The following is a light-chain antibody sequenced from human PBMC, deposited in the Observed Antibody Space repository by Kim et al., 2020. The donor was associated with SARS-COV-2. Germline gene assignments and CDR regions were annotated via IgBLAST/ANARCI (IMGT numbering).Light chain of an antibody. CDR3: SSYTSSSTLV. V-gene: IGLV2-14*03. CDR1: SSDVGGYNY. CDR2: DVS. J-gene: IGLJ2*01. Sequence: GQSITLSCTGTSSDVGGYNYVSWYQQHPGKAPKLMIYDVSTRPSGVSNRFSGSKSGNTASLTISGLQAEDEADYYCSSYTSSSTLVFGGGTQLTVL.